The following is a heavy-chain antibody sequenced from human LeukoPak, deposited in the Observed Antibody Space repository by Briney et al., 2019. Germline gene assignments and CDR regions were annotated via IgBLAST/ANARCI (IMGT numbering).Heavy chain of an antibody. D-gene: IGHD2-2*01. V-gene: IGHV6-1*01. J-gene: IGHJ6*03. CDR1: GDSVSSNSAA. CDR3: ARVVEGYCSSTSCQPPYYYYYMDV. Sequence: SQTLSLTCAISGDSVSSNSAAWNWIRQSPSRGLEWLGRTYYRSKWYNDYAVSVKSRITINPDTSKNQFSLQLNSVTPEDTAVYYCARVVEGYCSSTSCQPPYYYYYMDVWGKGTTVTISS. CDR2: TYYRSKWYN.